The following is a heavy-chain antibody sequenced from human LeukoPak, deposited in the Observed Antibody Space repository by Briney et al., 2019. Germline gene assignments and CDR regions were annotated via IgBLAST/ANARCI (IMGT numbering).Heavy chain of an antibody. D-gene: IGHD6-13*01. CDR2: ISSSSTYI. Sequence: PGGSLRLSCAASGFTFSSYSMNWVRQAPGEGLEWVSSISSSSTYIYYADSLKGRFTISRDNAKNSLYLQMNSLRADDTAVYYCVRYVAAARLDYWGQGTLVTVSS. CDR3: VRYVAAARLDY. V-gene: IGHV3-21*01. J-gene: IGHJ4*02. CDR1: GFTFSSYS.